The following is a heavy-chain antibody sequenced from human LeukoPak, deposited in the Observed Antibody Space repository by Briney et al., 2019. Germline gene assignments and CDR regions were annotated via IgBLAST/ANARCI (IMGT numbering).Heavy chain of an antibody. D-gene: IGHD2-8*01. V-gene: IGHV4-59*08. J-gene: IGHJ4*02. CDR3: ARHVYCTNGICSDY. Sequence: PSETLSLTCTVSGGSISSYSWSWIRQPPGRGLEWIGYLYYSGSTNYNPSLKSPVTMSVDTSKNQFSLKLSSVTAADTAVYYCARHVYCTNGICSDYWGQGTLVTVSS. CDR1: GGSISSYS. CDR2: LYYSGST.